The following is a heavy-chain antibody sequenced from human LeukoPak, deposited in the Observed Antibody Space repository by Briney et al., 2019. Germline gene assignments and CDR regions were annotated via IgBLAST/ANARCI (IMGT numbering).Heavy chain of an antibody. V-gene: IGHV1-69*04. CDR1: GGTFSSYA. CDR2: IIPILGIA. J-gene: IGHJ4*02. CDR3: ARDSLYGSGSYNFDY. D-gene: IGHD3-10*01. Sequence: ASVKVSCKASGGTFSSYAISWVRQAPGQGLEWMGRIIPILGIANYAQKFQGRVTITADKSTSTAYMELSSLRSEDTAAYYCARDSLYGSGSYNFDYWGQGTLVTVSS.